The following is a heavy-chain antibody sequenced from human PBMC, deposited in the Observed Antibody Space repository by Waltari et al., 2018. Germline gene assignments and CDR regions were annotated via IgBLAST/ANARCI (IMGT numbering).Heavy chain of an antibody. D-gene: IGHD5-12*01. V-gene: IGHV1-69*10. CDR3: ARGRDGYNFRYYMDV. CDR1: GGTFSSYA. Sequence: QVQLVQSGAEVKKPGSSVKVSCKASGGTFSSYAISWVRPAPGQGLEWMGGIIPILGIANYAQKFQGRVTITADKSTSTAYMELSSLRSEDTAVYYCARGRDGYNFRYYMDVWGKGTTVTVSS. J-gene: IGHJ6*03. CDR2: IIPILGIA.